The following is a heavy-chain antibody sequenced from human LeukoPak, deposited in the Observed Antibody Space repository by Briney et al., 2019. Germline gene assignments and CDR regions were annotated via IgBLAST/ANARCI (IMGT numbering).Heavy chain of an antibody. D-gene: IGHD3-16*02. CDR1: GFTFGDYA. CDR2: IGSKAYGGTT. Sequence: GGSLRLSCTASGFTFGDYAMSWVRQAPGKGLEWVGFIGSKAYGGTTEYAASVKGRFTISRDDSKSIAYLQMNSLKTEDTAVYYCTRDGTDYVWGSYRPLGDYWGQGTLVTVSS. CDR3: TRDGTDYVWGSYRPLGDY. J-gene: IGHJ4*02. V-gene: IGHV3-49*04.